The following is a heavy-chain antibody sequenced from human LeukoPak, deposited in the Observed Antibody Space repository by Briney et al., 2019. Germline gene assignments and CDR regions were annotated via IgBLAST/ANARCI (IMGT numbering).Heavy chain of an antibody. Sequence: SETLSLTCAVSRGSISSYYWSWIRQSPGKGLEWIGYIYYDGSTNYNPSLKSRATISLDTSKNQFSLRLNSVTAADTAVYYCASLGGSGSWNFGYWGQGALVTVSS. D-gene: IGHD3-10*01. CDR3: ASLGGSGSWNFGY. CDR1: RGSISSYY. J-gene: IGHJ4*02. CDR2: IYYDGST. V-gene: IGHV4-59*01.